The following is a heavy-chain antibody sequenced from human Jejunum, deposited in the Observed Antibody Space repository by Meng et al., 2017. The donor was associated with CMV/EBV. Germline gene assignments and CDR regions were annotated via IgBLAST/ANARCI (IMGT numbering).Heavy chain of an antibody. CDR2: ISANNGNT. V-gene: IGHV1-18*01. Sequence: VKVSCTACGYTFTSYGISWVRQAPGQGLEWMGGISANNGNTNYARKHQGRVTMTTDTSTSTAYMELSSLKSDDTDVYYCARDSAYWGQGTLVTVSS. D-gene: IGHD3-10*01. CDR1: GYTFTSYG. J-gene: IGHJ4*02. CDR3: ARDSAY.